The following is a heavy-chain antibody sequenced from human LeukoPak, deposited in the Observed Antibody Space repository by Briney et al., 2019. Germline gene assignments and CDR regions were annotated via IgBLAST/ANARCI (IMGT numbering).Heavy chain of an antibody. CDR2: ISSSSSYI. CDR1: GFTFSSYG. V-gene: IGHV3-21*01. J-gene: IGHJ4*02. CDR3: ARVGSHYDILTGYHHRGYFDY. D-gene: IGHD3-9*01. Sequence: GGSLRLSCAASGFTFSSYGMSWVRQAPGKGLEWVSSISSSSSYIYYADSVKGRFTISRDNAKNSLYLQMNSLRAEDTAVYYCARVGSHYDILTGYHHRGYFDYWGQGTLVTVSS.